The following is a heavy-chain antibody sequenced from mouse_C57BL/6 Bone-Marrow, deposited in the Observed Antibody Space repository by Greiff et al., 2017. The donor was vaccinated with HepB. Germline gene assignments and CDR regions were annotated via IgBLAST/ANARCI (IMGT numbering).Heavy chain of an antibody. D-gene: IGHD1-1*01. Sequence: EVQVVESGGGLVKPGGSLKLSCAASGFTFSSYAMSWVRQTPEKRLEWVATISDGGSYTYYPDNVKGRFTISRDNAKNNLYLQMSHLKSEDTAMYYCARDRITTVVATDYYAMDYWGQGTSVTVSS. CDR3: ARDRITTVVATDYYAMDY. CDR1: GFTFSSYA. CDR2: ISDGGSYT. V-gene: IGHV5-4*01. J-gene: IGHJ4*01.